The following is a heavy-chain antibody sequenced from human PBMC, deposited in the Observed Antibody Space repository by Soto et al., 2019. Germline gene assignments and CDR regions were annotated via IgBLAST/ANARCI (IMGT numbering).Heavy chain of an antibody. CDR2: IGSSGRRI. D-gene: IGHD2-15*01. J-gene: IGHJ4*02. CDR1: GFTFSDYY. CDR3: AREGYCSGGRCTVAH. V-gene: IGHV3-11*01. Sequence: QVQLVESGGGLVKPGGSLRLSCAASGFTFSDYYMSWIRQAPGRGLEWVAYIGSSGRRIDYADSVKGRFTISRDNAKNSMYLQLNSLRAEDTAVYYCAREGYCSGGRCTVAHWGQGTLVTVSS.